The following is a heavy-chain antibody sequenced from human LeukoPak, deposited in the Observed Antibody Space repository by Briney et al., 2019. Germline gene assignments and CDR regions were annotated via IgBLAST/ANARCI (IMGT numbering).Heavy chain of an antibody. CDR2: INTDGSST. Sequence: GGSLRLSCAASGFTFSSYWMHWVRQAPGKGLVWVSRINTDGSSTSYADSVKGRFTISRDNAKNTLYLQMNSLRAEDTAVYYCARTYGANSGPYYWGQGTLVTVSS. CDR3: ARTYGANSGPYY. J-gene: IGHJ4*02. D-gene: IGHD4-23*01. CDR1: GFTFSSYW. V-gene: IGHV3-74*01.